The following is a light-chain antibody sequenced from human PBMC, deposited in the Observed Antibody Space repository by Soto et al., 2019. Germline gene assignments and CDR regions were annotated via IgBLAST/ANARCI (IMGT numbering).Light chain of an antibody. CDR2: DVS. J-gene: IGLJ1*01. V-gene: IGLV2-14*01. CDR3: SSYTSSSPYV. CDR1: SSDVGGYNY. Sequence: QSVLAQPASVSGSPGQSITISCTGTSSDVGGYNYVSWYQQHPGKAPKLLIYDVSNRPSGVSNRFSGSKSGNTASLTISGLQAEDEAEYSCSSYTSSSPYVFRTGTKVTVL.